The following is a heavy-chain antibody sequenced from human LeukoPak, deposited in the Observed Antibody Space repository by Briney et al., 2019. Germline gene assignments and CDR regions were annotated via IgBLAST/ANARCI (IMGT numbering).Heavy chain of an antibody. CDR2: IWYDGSNK. CDR3: ARSTYSSSWYYFDY. Sequence: GGSLRLSCAASGFTFSSYGMHWVRQAPGKGLEWEAVIWYDGSNKYYADSVKGRFTISRDNSKSTLYLQMNSLRAEDTAVYYCARSTYSSSWYYFDYWGQGTLVTVSS. D-gene: IGHD6-13*01. V-gene: IGHV3-33*01. J-gene: IGHJ4*02. CDR1: GFTFSSYG.